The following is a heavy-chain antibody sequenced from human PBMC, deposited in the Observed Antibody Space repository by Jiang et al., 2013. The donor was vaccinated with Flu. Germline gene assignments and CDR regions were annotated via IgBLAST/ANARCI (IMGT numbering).Heavy chain of an antibody. CDR1: GDSVSSNSAA. J-gene: IGHJ6*03. CDR3: ARSRLVLVYYYYYMDV. CDR2: TYYRSKWYN. D-gene: IGHD4/OR15-4a*01. Sequence: QTLSLTCAISGDSVSSNSAAWNWIRQSPSRGLEWLGRTYYRSKWYNDYAVSVKSRITINPDTSENQFSLQLNSVTPEDTAVYYCARSRLVLVYYYYYMDVWGKGTTVTVSS. V-gene: IGHV6-1*01.